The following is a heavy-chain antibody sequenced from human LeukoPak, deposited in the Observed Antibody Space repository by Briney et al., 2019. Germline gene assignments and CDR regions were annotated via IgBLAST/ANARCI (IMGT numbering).Heavy chain of an antibody. CDR3: ARDRGVTESEPRLDY. Sequence: ASVKVSCKASGYTFTGYYMHWVRQAPGQGLEWMGWISAYNGNTKYAQKLQGRVTMTTDTSTSTAYMELRSLRSDDTAVYYCARDRGVTESEPRLDYWGQRTLVTVSS. CDR1: GYTFTGYY. CDR2: ISAYNGNT. D-gene: IGHD3-10*01. J-gene: IGHJ4*02. V-gene: IGHV1-18*04.